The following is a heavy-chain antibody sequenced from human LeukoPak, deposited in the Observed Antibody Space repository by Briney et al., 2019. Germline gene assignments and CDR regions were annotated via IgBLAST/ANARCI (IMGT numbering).Heavy chain of an antibody. CDR1: GYSFTSYY. CDR3: ERYSVEAAGTHRYFQH. J-gene: IGHJ1*01. Sequence: GASVKVSRKASGYSFTSYYMHWVRQAPGQGLEWMGIINPSGGSTSYAQKFQGRVTMTRDTSTSTVYMELSSLRSEDTAVYYCERYSVEAAGTHRYFQHWGQGTLVTVSS. CDR2: INPSGGST. D-gene: IGHD6-13*01. V-gene: IGHV1-46*01.